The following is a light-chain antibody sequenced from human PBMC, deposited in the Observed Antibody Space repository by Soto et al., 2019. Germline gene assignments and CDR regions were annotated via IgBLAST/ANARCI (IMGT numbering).Light chain of an antibody. J-gene: IGKJ2*01. CDR1: QSVSSSY. CDR2: GAS. Sequence: EIVLTQSPGTLSLSPGERATLSCRASQSVSSSYLAWYQQKPGQAPRLLIYGASSRATGIPDRFSGSGSGTDFTLTISRLEPEYFAVYFCQQYGNAPPNTFGQGTKVEIK. V-gene: IGKV3-20*01. CDR3: QQYGNAPPNT.